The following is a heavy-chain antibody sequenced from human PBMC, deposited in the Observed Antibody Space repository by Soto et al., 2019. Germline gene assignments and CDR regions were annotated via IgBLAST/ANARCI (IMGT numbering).Heavy chain of an antibody. CDR1: GFTYSDYY. CDR2: ISTSGTTI. D-gene: IGHD3-22*01. V-gene: IGHV3-11*01. J-gene: IGHJ4*02. CDR3: ARLYYDSNGRGGY. Sequence: QVQLVESGGGLVNPGGSLRLSCAASGFTYSDYYMSWIRQAPGKGLEWISYISTSGTTIYYADSVKGRFTISRDNAKNSVYLQMNSLRAEDTAVYYCARLYYDSNGRGGYWGQGTLVTVSS.